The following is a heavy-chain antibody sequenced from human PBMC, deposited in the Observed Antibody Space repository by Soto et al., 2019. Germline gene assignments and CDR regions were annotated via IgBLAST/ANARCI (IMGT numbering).Heavy chain of an antibody. CDR2: INPNSGGT. V-gene: IGHV1-18*01. D-gene: IGHD4-17*01. J-gene: IGHJ4*02. CDR1: GYTFTSYG. CDR3: ARDTGDYGDTDFDY. Sequence: ASVKVSCKASGYTFTSYGFSWVRQAPGQGLEWMGWINPNSGGTNYAQKFQGWVTMTRDTSTSTAYMELRSLRSDDTAVYYCARDTGDYGDTDFDYWGQGTLVTVSS.